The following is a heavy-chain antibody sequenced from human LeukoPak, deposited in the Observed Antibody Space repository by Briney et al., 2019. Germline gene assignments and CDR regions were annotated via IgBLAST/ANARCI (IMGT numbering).Heavy chain of an antibody. J-gene: IGHJ3*02. Sequence: ASVKVSCKASGYTFTGYYMHWVRQAPGQGLEWMGWINPNSGGTNYAQKFQGRVTMTRDTSISTAYMELSRLRSDDTAVYYCARTLFYGDYGVDDAFDIWGQGTMITVSS. CDR2: INPNSGGT. D-gene: IGHD4-17*01. CDR1: GYTFTGYY. V-gene: IGHV1-2*02. CDR3: ARTLFYGDYGVDDAFDI.